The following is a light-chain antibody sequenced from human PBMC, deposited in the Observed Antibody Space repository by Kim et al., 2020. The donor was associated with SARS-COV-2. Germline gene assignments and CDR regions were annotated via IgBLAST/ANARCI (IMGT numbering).Light chain of an antibody. CDR3: AAWDDSLNGVV. J-gene: IGLJ2*01. V-gene: IGLV1-44*01. CDR2: NNN. CDR1: SSNIGSNT. Sequence: QSVLTRPPSASGTPGQRVTISCSGSSSNIGSNTVHWYQQLPGTAPKLLIYNNNQRPSGVPDRFSGSKSGTSASLAISGLQSEDEADYYCAAWDDSLNGVVFGGGTQLTVL.